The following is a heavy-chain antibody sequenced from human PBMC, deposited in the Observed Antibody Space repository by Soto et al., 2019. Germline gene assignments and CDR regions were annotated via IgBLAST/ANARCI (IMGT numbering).Heavy chain of an antibody. V-gene: IGHV3-21*01. CDR3: ARRSVSFSSEYQNWFDS. CDR2: ISSNRKYI. J-gene: IGHJ5*01. CDR1: GFSVPGFS. Sequence: EMQLVESGGGLVKPGESLTLSCTAYGFSVPGFSMNWIRQAPGKGLEWVSSISSNRKYIYYAPSLQGRFTTSIDDANKSLFLQMHSLTVDATAVYYCARRSVSFSSEYQNWFDSWGQGTLVTVSS. D-gene: IGHD2-2*01.